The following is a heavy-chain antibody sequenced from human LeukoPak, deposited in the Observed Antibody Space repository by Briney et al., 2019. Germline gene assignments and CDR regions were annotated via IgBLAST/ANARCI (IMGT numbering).Heavy chain of an antibody. CDR3: ARERTAAAGTAFDY. V-gene: IGHV3-48*01. Sequence: PGGSLRLSCTASGFTFSDYSMNWVRQAPGKGLEWISYISPSSDTFYYADSVRGRFIISRDNAKNSLYLQMSSLGAEDTAVYYCARERTAAAGTAFDYWGQGTLVTVSS. J-gene: IGHJ4*02. CDR2: ISPSSDTF. CDR1: GFTFSDYS. D-gene: IGHD6-13*01.